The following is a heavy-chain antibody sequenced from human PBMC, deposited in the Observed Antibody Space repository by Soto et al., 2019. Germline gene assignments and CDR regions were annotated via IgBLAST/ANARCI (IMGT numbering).Heavy chain of an antibody. CDR2: ISGSGDST. D-gene: IGHD3-10*01. V-gene: IGHV3-23*01. CDR3: ATRGYCVITGCLADYYAMHV. J-gene: IGHJ6*02. CDR1: GFTFNSFA. Sequence: GGSLRLSCAASGFTFNSFAMSWVRQAPGKGLEWVSAISGSGDSTFYADSVKGRFTISRDNSKNTLYLQMNSLRAEDTAVYYCATRGYCVITGCLADYYAMHVWGQGTTVTVSS.